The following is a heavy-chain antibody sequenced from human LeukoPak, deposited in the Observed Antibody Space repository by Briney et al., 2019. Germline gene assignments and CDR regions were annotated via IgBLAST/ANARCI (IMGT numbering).Heavy chain of an antibody. J-gene: IGHJ4*02. D-gene: IGHD3-22*01. CDR3: ARQYYYDSSGYPDY. CDR2: INHSGST. CDR1: GGSFSGYY. V-gene: IGHV4-34*01. Sequence: SETLSLTCAVYGGSFSGYYWSWIRQPPGKGLEWIGEINHSGSTNYNPSLKSRVTISVDTSKNQFSLKLSSVTAADTAVYYCARQYYYDSSGYPDYWGQGTLVTVSS.